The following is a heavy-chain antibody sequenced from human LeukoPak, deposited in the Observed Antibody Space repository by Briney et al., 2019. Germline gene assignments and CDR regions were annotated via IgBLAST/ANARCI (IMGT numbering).Heavy chain of an antibody. CDR2: IYSGGST. CDR1: GFTVSSNY. D-gene: IGHD3-9*01. V-gene: IGHV3-53*01. Sequence: TGGSLRLSCAASGFTVSSNYMSWVRQAPGKGLEWVSVIYSGGSTCYADSVKGRFTISRDNSKNTLYLQMNSLRAEDTAVYYCARTYYDILTGPGGMWFDPWGQGTLVTVSS. CDR3: ARTYYDILTGPGGMWFDP. J-gene: IGHJ5*02.